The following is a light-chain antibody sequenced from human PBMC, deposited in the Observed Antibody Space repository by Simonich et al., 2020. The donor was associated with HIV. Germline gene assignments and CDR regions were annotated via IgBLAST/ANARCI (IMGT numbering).Light chain of an antibody. Sequence: QSVLTQPPSVSGAPGQRVTISCTGSSSNIGTGYAVHWYQQLPGTAPKVLIYGNSNRPSGVPDRFSGSKSGTSASLAITGLQAEDEADYYCQSYDSSLSDSVFGGGTKLTVL. J-gene: IGLJ3*02. CDR3: QSYDSSLSDSV. CDR1: SSNIGTGYA. CDR2: GNS. V-gene: IGLV1-40*01.